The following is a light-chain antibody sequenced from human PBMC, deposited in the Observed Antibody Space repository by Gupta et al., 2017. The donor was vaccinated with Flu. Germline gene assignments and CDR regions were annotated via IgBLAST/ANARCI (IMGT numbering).Light chain of an antibody. CDR1: SSDVGSYNL. CDR2: EVS. V-gene: IGLV2-23*02. Sequence: QSITISCTGTSSDVGSYNLVSWYQQHPGKAPKLMIYEVSKRPSGVSNRFSGSKSGNTASLTISGLQAEDEADYYCCSYAGSSTYVFGTGTMVTVL. J-gene: IGLJ1*01. CDR3: CSYAGSSTYV.